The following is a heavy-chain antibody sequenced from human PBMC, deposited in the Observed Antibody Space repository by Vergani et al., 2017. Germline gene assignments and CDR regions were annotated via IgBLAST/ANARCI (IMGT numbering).Heavy chain of an antibody. J-gene: IGHJ4*02. CDR2: ISSSSSTI. Sequence: EVQLVESGGGLVQPGGSLRLSCAASGFTFSSYSMNWVRQAPGKRLEWVSYISSSSSTIYYADSVKGRFTISRDNAKNSLYLQMNSLRDEDTAVYYCARGSSSGWYYFDYWGQGTLVTVSS. CDR1: GFTFSSYS. CDR3: ARGSSSGWYYFDY. D-gene: IGHD6-19*01. V-gene: IGHV3-48*02.